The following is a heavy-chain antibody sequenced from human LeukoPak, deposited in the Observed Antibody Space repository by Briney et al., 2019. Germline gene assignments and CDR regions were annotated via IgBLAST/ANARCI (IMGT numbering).Heavy chain of an antibody. J-gene: IGHJ4*02. CDR2: ISGSGGSP. CDR3: ARDHPGSGWYVDY. Sequence: GGSLRLSCAASRFTFGSYAMGWVRQAPGKGLEWVSGISGSGGSPYYTDSVKGRFTISKDNSKDTLYLQMNSLRDEDTAVYYCARDHPGSGWYVDYWGQGILVTVSS. CDR1: RFTFGSYA. V-gene: IGHV3-23*01. D-gene: IGHD6-19*01.